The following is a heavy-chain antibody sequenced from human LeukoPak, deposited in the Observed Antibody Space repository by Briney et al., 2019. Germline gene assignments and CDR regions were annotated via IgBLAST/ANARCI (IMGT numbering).Heavy chain of an antibody. V-gene: IGHV1-69*06. J-gene: IGHJ4*02. CDR1: GGTFSSYA. Sequence: SVKVSCKASGGTFSSYAISWVRQAPGQGLEWMGGIIPIFGTANYAQKFQGRVTITADKSTSTAYMELSSLRSEDTAVYYCATQPLRGITIFGVGHNYWGQGTLVTVSS. CDR3: ATQPLRGITIFGVGHNY. CDR2: IIPIFGTA. D-gene: IGHD3-3*01.